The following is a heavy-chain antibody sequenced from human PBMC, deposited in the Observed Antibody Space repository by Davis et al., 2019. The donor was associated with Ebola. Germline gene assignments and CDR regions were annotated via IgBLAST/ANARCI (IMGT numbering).Heavy chain of an antibody. V-gene: IGHV4-59*01. CDR1: GGSISSYY. Sequence: MPSETLSLTCTVSGGSISSYYWSWIRQPPGKGLEWIGYIYYSGSADYNPSLNSRVTISVDTSKNQFSLKVISVTAADTAVYYCARSGAFDIWGQGTMVTVSS. CDR3: ARSGAFDI. CDR2: IYYSGSA. J-gene: IGHJ3*02. D-gene: IGHD1-26*01.